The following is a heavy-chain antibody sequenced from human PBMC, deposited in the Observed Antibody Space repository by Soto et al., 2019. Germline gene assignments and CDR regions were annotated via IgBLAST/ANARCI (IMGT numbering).Heavy chain of an antibody. Sequence: QVQLVESGGGVVPPGGSLRLSCVVSGFTFSSYNMHWVRQAPGEGLEWVAVISFDGANTFYADSVKGPFTISRDISTVTLYLQMSRLRVEDTVVYYRARDGYNRGGFDYWGQGTLVSVSS. CDR3: ARDGYNRGGFDY. CDR2: ISFDGANT. CDR1: GFTFSSYN. V-gene: IGHV3-30-3*01. D-gene: IGHD6-25*01. J-gene: IGHJ4*02.